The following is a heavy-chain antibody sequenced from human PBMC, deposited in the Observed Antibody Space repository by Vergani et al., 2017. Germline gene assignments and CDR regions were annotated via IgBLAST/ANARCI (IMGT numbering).Heavy chain of an antibody. J-gene: IGHJ4*02. CDR2: IWYDGSNK. Sequence: QVQLVESGGGVVQPGRSLRLSCAASGFTFSSYGMHWVRQAPGKGLEWVAVIWYDGSNKYYADSVKGRFTISRDNSKNTLYLQMNSLRAEDTAVYYCAKDSTIFGVVIVFDYWGQGTLVTVSS. CDR1: GFTFSSYG. V-gene: IGHV3-33*06. CDR3: AKDSTIFGVVIVFDY. D-gene: IGHD3-3*01.